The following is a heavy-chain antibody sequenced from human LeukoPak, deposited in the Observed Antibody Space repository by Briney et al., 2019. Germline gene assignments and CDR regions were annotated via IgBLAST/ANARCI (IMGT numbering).Heavy chain of an antibody. J-gene: IGHJ4*02. Sequence: GGSLRLSCAASGFTFSSYAMSWVRQAPVKGLEWVSAISGSGGSTYYADSVKGRFTISRDNSKNTLYLQMNSLRAEDTAVYYCAKDGGSAVAGTGGDYWGQGTLVTVSS. CDR2: ISGSGGST. V-gene: IGHV3-23*01. CDR3: AKDGGSAVAGTGGDY. D-gene: IGHD6-19*01. CDR1: GFTFSSYA.